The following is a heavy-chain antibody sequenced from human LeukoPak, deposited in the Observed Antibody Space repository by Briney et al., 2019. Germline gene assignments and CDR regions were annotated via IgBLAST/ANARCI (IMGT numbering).Heavy chain of an antibody. V-gene: IGHV3-23*01. Sequence: GESLRLSCAASGFTFSSYAMNWVRQAPGKGLEWVSVISSSGGTTYYSDSVKGRFIISRDNSKNTLYLQMNSLRAEDTAVYYCAKEGIAVPATPEYCGQGTQVTVSS. CDR3: AKEGIAVPATPEY. J-gene: IGHJ4*02. CDR1: GFTFSSYA. CDR2: ISSSGGTT. D-gene: IGHD6-19*01.